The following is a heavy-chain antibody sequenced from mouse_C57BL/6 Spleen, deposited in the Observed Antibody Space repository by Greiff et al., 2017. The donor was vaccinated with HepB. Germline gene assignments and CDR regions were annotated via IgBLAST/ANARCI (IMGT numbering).Heavy chain of an antibody. CDR2: ISSGGSYT. V-gene: IGHV5-6*01. J-gene: IGHJ4*01. CDR1: GFTFSSYG. CDR3: ARQDLYAMDY. Sequence: DVQLVESGGDLVKPGGSLKLSCAASGFTFSSYGMSWVRQTPDKRLEWVATISSGGSYTYYPDSVKGRFTISKDNAKTTLYLQMSSLKSEDTAMYYCARQDLYAMDYWGQGTSVTVSS.